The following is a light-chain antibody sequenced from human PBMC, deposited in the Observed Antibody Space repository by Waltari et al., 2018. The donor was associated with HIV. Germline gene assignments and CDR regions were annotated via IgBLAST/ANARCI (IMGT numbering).Light chain of an antibody. Sequence: QSVLTQPPSVSGAPGQRVTISCTGTSSNIGAGFDVHWYQQLPGTVPKVLIYNNTDRPSGVPDRFSGSKSATSASLAITGLQAEDEANYDCQSYDISLSGWVFGGGTKLTVL. CDR2: NNT. V-gene: IGLV1-40*01. J-gene: IGLJ2*01. CDR1: SSNIGAGFD. CDR3: QSYDISLSGWV.